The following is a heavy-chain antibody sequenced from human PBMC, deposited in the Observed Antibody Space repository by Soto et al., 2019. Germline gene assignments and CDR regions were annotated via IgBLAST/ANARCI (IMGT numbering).Heavy chain of an antibody. Sequence: QVQLQESGPGLVKPSQTLSLTCAVSGASLSSVGYYWHWIRQHPGKGLEWLGYIFDSGTTYYRPSLKSRLATSADTSNNQFSLRLTSVTAADTAVYYCARGWQRVTATYYYWGQGTLVSVSS. V-gene: IGHV4-31*11. D-gene: IGHD1-20*01. CDR3: ARGWQRVTATYYY. J-gene: IGHJ4*02. CDR1: GASLSSVGYY. CDR2: IFDSGTT.